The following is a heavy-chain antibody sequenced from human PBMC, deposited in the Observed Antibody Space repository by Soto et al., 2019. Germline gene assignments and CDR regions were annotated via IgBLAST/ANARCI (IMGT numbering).Heavy chain of an antibody. CDR3: ARQDDILTGVDY. D-gene: IGHD3-9*01. CDR2: IYHSGST. Sequence: SDTLSLTFTVSGCAISSTNWWSWFRQPPGKGLEWIGEIYHSGSTNYNPSLKSRVTISVDQSKNQFSLKLSSVSAADTAVYYCARQDDILTGVDYWGQGTLVTV. J-gene: IGHJ4*02. CDR1: GCAISSTNW. V-gene: IGHV4-4*02.